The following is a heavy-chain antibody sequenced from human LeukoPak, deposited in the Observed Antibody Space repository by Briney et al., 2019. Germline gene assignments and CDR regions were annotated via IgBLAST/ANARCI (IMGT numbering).Heavy chain of an antibody. V-gene: IGHV4-31*03. Sequence: SETLSLTCTVSGDSICSSGYSWSWIRHHPGEGLEWIGCIFYNGNTYFDSSLKSRVTMSVHTSKNQFFLRLTSVTAADTAVYYCAREHRYCGGDCYRFDYWGQGTLVTVSS. CDR2: IFYNGNT. D-gene: IGHD2-21*02. J-gene: IGHJ4*02. CDR3: AREHRYCGGDCYRFDY. CDR1: GDSICSSGYS.